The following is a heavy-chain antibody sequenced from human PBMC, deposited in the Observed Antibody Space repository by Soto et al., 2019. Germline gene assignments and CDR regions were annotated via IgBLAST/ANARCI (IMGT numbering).Heavy chain of an antibody. CDR3: ARDGTRDFWSGYFTSFDD. CDR2: ITISGGTI. J-gene: IGHJ4*02. D-gene: IGHD3-3*01. CDR1: GFTFRSFH. Sequence: XGSLRIAFAASGFTFRSFHMNWVRQAPGKGPDWVSYITISGGTIYYADSVKGRFTTSRDKAKNSLFLQMNSLRADDTAIYYCARDGTRDFWSGYFTSFDDWGQGTLVTVSS. V-gene: IGHV3-48*01.